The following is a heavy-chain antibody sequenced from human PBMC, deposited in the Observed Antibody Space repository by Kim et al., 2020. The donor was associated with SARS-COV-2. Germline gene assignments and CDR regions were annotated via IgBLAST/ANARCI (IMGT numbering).Heavy chain of an antibody. CDR2: GST. Sequence: GSTYYADSVKGRFTISRDNSKNTLYLQMNSLRAEDTAVYYCAKNYDILTWGQGTLVTVSS. D-gene: IGHD3-9*01. V-gene: IGHV3-23*01. J-gene: IGHJ5*02. CDR3: AKNYDILT.